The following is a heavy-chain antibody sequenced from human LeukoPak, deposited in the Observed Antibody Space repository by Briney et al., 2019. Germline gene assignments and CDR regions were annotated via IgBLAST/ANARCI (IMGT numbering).Heavy chain of an antibody. D-gene: IGHD2-21*01. J-gene: IGHJ5*02. CDR1: GGTFSSYA. V-gene: IGHV1-69*05. CDR2: IIPIFGTA. Sequence: SVKVSCKASGGTFSSYAISWVRQAPGQGLEWMGGIIPIFGTANYAQKFQGRVTMTTDTSTSTAYMELRSLRSDDTAVYYCARLCSIRWCLHDWFDPWGQGTLVTVSS. CDR3: ARLCSIRWCLHDWFDP.